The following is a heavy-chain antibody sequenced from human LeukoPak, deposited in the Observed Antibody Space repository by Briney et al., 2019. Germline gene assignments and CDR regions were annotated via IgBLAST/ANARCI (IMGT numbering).Heavy chain of an antibody. CDR2: INPSGGST. V-gene: IGHV1-46*01. CDR3: ARGGYDFWSGYYTLIGWFDP. D-gene: IGHD3-3*01. Sequence: GASVKVSCKASGYTFTSYYMHWVRQAPGQGLEWMGIINPSGGSTSYAQKFQGRVTMTRDMSTSTVYMELSSLRSEDTAVYYCARGGYDFWSGYYTLIGWFDPWGQGTLVTVSS. J-gene: IGHJ5*02. CDR1: GYTFTSYY.